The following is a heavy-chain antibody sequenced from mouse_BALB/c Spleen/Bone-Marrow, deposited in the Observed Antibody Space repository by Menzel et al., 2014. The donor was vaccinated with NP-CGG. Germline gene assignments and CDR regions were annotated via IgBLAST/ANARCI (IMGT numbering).Heavy chain of an antibody. CDR2: INPSNGGT. J-gene: IGHJ3*01. CDR1: GYTFTSYY. V-gene: IGHV1-53*01. CDR3: IRSAGTGFAY. Sequence: QVQLKQSGTDLVQPGASRKLSCKASGYTFTSYYMFWVKQRPGQGLEWIGEINPSNGGTVFNEKFKSKVTLTVDKSSSTAYIQLSGLTSEDSAVYYCIRSAGTGFAYWGQGTLVTVS. D-gene: IGHD3-3*01.